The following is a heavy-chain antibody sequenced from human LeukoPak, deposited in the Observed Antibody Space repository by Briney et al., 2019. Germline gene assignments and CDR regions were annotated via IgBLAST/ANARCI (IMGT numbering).Heavy chain of an antibody. Sequence: GGSLRLSCAASGFTFSSYSMNWVRQAPGKGLEWVSSISSSSSYKYYADSVKGRFTISRDNAKNSLYLQMNSLRAEDTAVYYCARDEGPGIAAAGPSFDYWGQGTLVTVSS. J-gene: IGHJ4*02. V-gene: IGHV3-21*01. D-gene: IGHD6-13*01. CDR3: ARDEGPGIAAAGPSFDY. CDR1: GFTFSSYS. CDR2: ISSSSSYK.